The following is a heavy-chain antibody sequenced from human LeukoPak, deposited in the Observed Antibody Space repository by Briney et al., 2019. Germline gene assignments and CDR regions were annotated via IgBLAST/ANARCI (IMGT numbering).Heavy chain of an antibody. V-gene: IGHV3-7*01. Sequence: GGSLRLSCAASGFTFSHNWMTWVRQAPGKGLEWVASAKKDASEKYYVDSVKGRFTISRDNAKNSLYLQMNSLRAEDTAVYYCATDSSSWYVDYWGQGTLVTVSS. D-gene: IGHD6-13*01. CDR1: GFTFSHNW. J-gene: IGHJ4*02. CDR2: AKKDASEK. CDR3: ATDSSSWYVDY.